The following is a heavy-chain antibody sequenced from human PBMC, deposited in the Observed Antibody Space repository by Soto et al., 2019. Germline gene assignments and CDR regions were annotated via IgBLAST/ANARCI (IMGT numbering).Heavy chain of an antibody. J-gene: IGHJ6*02. Sequence: EVQLLESGGGLVQPGGSLRLSCAASGFTFSTYAMNWVRQAPGNGLEWVSAISGSGGSIHYADSVKGRFTISRDNSKNTLYLQMNSLRAEVTAVYPGVKGCWKGDVWGQGTTVTVSS. V-gene: IGHV3-23*01. CDR2: ISGSGGSI. CDR1: GFTFSTYA. D-gene: IGHD1-1*01. CDR3: VKGCWKGDV.